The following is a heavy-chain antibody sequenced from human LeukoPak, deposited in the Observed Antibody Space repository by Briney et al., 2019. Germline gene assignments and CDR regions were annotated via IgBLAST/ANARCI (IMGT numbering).Heavy chain of an antibody. D-gene: IGHD3/OR15-3a*01. V-gene: IGHV1-69*13. CDR2: IIPIFGTA. Sequence: GASVKVSCKASGGTFSSYAVSWVRQAPGQGLEWMGGIIPIFGTANYAQKFQGRVTITADESTSTAYMELSSLRSEDTAVYYCARLLDYYFDYWGQGTLVTVSS. CDR1: GGTFSSYA. CDR3: ARLLDYYFDY. J-gene: IGHJ4*02.